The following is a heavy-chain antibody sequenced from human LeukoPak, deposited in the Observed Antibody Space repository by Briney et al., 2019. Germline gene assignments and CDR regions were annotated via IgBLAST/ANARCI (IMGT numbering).Heavy chain of an antibody. CDR3: ARARDPIVVVVAATREGAFDI. Sequence: PSETLSLTCAVYGGSFSGYYWGWIRQAPGKGLEWIGEINHSGSTNYNPSLKSRVTISVDTSKNQFSLKLSSVTAADTAVYYCARARDPIVVVVAATREGAFDIWGQGTMVTVSS. V-gene: IGHV4-34*01. D-gene: IGHD2-15*01. J-gene: IGHJ3*02. CDR1: GGSFSGYY. CDR2: INHSGST.